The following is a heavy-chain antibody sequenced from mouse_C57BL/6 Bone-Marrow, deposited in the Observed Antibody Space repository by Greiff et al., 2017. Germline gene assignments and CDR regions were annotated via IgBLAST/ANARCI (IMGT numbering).Heavy chain of an antibody. V-gene: IGHV2-2*01. CDR1: GFSLTSYG. CDR3: ARDYGSSDDGFAY. D-gene: IGHD1-1*01. Sequence: VHLVESGPGLVQPSQSLSITCTVSGFSLTSYGVHWVRQSPGKGLEWLGVIWSGGSTDYNAAFISRLSISKDNSKSQVFFKMNSLQADDTAIYYSARDYGSSDDGFAYWGQGTLVTVSA. CDR2: IWSGGST. J-gene: IGHJ3*01.